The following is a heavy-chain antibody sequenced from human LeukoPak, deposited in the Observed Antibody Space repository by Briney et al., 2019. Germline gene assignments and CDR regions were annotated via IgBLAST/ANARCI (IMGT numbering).Heavy chain of an antibody. CDR3: ATLPQVWFGESYSFDY. J-gene: IGHJ4*02. CDR1: GFTVSSNY. D-gene: IGHD3-10*01. V-gene: IGHV3-53*01. Sequence: PGGSLRLSCAASGFTVSSNYMSWVRQAPGKGLEWVSVIYSGGSTYYADSVKGRFTISRDNSKNTLYLQMNSLRAEDTAVYYCATLPQVWFGESYSFDYWGQGTLVTVSS. CDR2: IYSGGST.